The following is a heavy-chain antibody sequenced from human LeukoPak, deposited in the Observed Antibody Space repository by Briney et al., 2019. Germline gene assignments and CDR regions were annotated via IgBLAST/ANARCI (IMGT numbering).Heavy chain of an antibody. J-gene: IGHJ4*02. Sequence: SAVKVTCKVSGYTLTELSMHWVRQAPCKGLEWMGGFDPEDGETIYVQKFHGRVTITEDTSTNTAYMELSSLRSEDTAVYYCATDRRFLEWQHWGQGTLVTVSS. CDR2: FDPEDGET. V-gene: IGHV1-24*01. CDR1: GYTLTELS. CDR3: ATDRRFLEWQH. D-gene: IGHD3-3*01.